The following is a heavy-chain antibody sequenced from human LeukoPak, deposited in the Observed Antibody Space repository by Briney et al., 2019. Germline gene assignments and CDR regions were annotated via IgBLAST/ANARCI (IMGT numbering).Heavy chain of an antibody. J-gene: IGHJ4*02. D-gene: IGHD6-13*01. CDR3: ARDRNSIAAAGNPDY. CDR1: GFTFSSYA. Sequence: GGSLRLSCAASGFTFSSYAMHWVRQAPGKGLEWVAVISYDGSNKYYADSVKGRFTISRDNSKNTLYLQMNSLRAEDTAVYYCARDRNSIAAAGNPDYWGQGTLVTVSS. V-gene: IGHV3-30*04. CDR2: ISYDGSNK.